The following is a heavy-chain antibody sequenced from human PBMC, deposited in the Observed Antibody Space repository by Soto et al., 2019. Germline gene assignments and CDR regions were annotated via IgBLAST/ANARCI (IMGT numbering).Heavy chain of an antibody. CDR2: IAYDGSNK. Sequence: QVQLVESGGGVVQPGRSLRLSCAASGFTFSSYAMHWVRQAPVKGLEWVAVIAYDGSNKYYADSVNGRFTNYRDNSKNTLYLQMNSLRAEDTAVYYCARELTDCGDYVRHFDLLGRGTQVTVSS. D-gene: IGHD4-17*01. V-gene: IGHV3-30-3*01. CDR3: ARELTDCGDYVRHFDL. CDR1: GFTFSSYA. J-gene: IGHJ2*01.